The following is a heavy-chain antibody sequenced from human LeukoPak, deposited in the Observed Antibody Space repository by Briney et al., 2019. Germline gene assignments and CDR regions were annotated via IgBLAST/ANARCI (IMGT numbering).Heavy chain of an antibody. CDR1: GFTFSDYY. CDR2: ISSSSSYT. CDR3: ARHGPWDYGGNSGEWFDP. Sequence: GGSLRLSCAASGFTFSDYYMSWIRQAPGKGLEWVSYISSSSSYTNYADSVKGRFTISRDNAKNSLYLQMNSLRAEDTAGYYCARHGPWDYGGNSGEWFDPWGQGTLVTVSS. V-gene: IGHV3-11*06. J-gene: IGHJ5*02. D-gene: IGHD4-23*01.